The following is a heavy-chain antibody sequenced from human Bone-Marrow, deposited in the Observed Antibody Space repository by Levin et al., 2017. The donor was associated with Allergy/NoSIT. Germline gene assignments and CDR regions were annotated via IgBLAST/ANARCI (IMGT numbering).Heavy chain of an antibody. Sequence: KISCKASGGTFSSYAISWVRQAPGQGLEWMGGIIPIFGTANYAQKFQGRVTITADESTSTAYMELSSLRSEDTAVYYCARAHSPGYYDSSGYSLALGYWGQGTLVTVSS. CDR1: GGTFSSYA. CDR3: ARAHSPGYYDSSGYSLALGY. D-gene: IGHD3-22*01. V-gene: IGHV1-69*01. CDR2: IIPIFGTA. J-gene: IGHJ4*02.